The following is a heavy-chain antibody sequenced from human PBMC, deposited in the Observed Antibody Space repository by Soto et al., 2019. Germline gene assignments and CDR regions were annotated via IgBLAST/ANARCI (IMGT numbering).Heavy chain of an antibody. CDR3: ARAPRPAAIAVLDH. CDR2: VNPSNGDA. V-gene: IGHV1-8*01. CDR1: GYSFTSYN. J-gene: IGHJ4*02. Sequence: QVQLEQSGTEVKEPGASVKVSCKASGYSFTSYNINWVRQTTGQGLGWMGWVNPSNGDAGLAQRFQGRVTMSSDTSITTAFVEVSSLAPEDAAIYFCARAPRPAAIAVLDHWGQGTLVSVSS. D-gene: IGHD2-2*01.